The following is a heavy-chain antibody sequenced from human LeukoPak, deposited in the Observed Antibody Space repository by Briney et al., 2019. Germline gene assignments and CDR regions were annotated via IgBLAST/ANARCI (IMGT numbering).Heavy chain of an antibody. Sequence: GGSPRLSCAASGFTFSSYAMSWVRQAPGKGLEWVSAISDSGAGTYYADSVKGRFTISRDNSKNTLYLQMNSLRAEDTAVYYCAIITYDYWGQGTLVTVSS. CDR3: AIITYDY. CDR1: GFTFSSYA. V-gene: IGHV3-23*01. J-gene: IGHJ4*02. CDR2: ISDSGAGT. D-gene: IGHD3-10*01.